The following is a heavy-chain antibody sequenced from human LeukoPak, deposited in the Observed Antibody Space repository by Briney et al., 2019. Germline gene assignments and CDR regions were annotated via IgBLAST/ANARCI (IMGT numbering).Heavy chain of an antibody. CDR3: AKQGSCSGGSCYAHHFDS. CDR1: GFSFSNYG. Sequence: PGRSLRLSCAASGFSFSNYGMHWVRQAPGKGLEWVALISRDGSSKYYADSVKGRFTISRDNSKNTMYLQMNSLRDEDTAVYHCAKQGSCSGGSCYAHHFDSWGRGTLVIVSS. V-gene: IGHV3-30*18. J-gene: IGHJ4*02. D-gene: IGHD2-15*01. CDR2: ISRDGSSK.